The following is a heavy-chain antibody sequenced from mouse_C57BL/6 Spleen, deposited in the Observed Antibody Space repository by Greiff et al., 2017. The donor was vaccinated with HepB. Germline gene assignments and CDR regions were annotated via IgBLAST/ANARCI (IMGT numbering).Heavy chain of an antibody. D-gene: IGHD1-1*01. CDR1: GYTFTSYW. V-gene: IGHV1-64*01. CDR2: IHPNSGNT. J-gene: IGHJ2*01. CDR3: ARGGGSSLDY. Sequence: VQLQQPGAELVKPGASVKLSCKASGYTFTSYWMHWVKQRPGQGLEWIGMIHPNSGNTNYNEKFKSKATLTVDKSSSTAYMQLSSLTSEDSAVYYCARGGGSSLDYWGQGTTLTVSS.